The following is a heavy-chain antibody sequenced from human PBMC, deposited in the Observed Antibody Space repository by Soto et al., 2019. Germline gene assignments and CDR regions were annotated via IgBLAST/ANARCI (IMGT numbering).Heavy chain of an antibody. Sequence: GESLKISWKGSGYSFTIYWIGWVRQMPGKVLDLMGVICPGDSYTRXXPSFQGQXXISAYKSISTXYLQWXVLKASDTAXYYCARVFWELSTAPDYWSQGTLVTVSS. V-gene: IGHV5-51*01. CDR2: ICPGDSYT. CDR3: ARVFWELSTAPDY. CDR1: GYSFTIYW. J-gene: IGHJ4*02. D-gene: IGHD3-10*02.